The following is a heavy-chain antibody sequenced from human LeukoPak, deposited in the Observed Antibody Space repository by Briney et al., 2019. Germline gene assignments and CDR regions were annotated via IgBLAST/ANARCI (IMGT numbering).Heavy chain of an antibody. Sequence: ASVMVSCKASGYTFTSYGISWVRQAPGQGLEWMGWISAYNGNTNYAQKLQGRVTMTTDTSTSTAYMELRSLRSDDTAVYYCARVGSGSYYYLAPFDYWGQGTLVTVSS. CDR3: ARVGSGSYYYLAPFDY. V-gene: IGHV1-18*01. CDR1: GYTFTSYG. CDR2: ISAYNGNT. J-gene: IGHJ4*02. D-gene: IGHD1-26*01.